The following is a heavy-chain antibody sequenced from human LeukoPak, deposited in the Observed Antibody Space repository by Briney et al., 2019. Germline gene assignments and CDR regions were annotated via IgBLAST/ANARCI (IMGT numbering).Heavy chain of an antibody. Sequence: NPGGPLRLSCAASGFTFSSYSMNWVRQAPGKGLEWVSSISSRTSYIYYADSVKGRFTISIDNAKNSLYLQMNSLRAEDTAVYYCARDRSKNDYWGQGTLVTVSS. V-gene: IGHV3-21*01. CDR1: GFTFSSYS. CDR2: ISSRTSYI. CDR3: ARDRSKNDY. J-gene: IGHJ4*02.